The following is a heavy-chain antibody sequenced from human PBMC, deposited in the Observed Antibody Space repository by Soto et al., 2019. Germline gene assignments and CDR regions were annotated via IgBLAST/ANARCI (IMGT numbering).Heavy chain of an antibody. CDR2: ISAYNGNT. Sequence: ASVTVSCKASGYTFTSYGISWVRQAPGQGLEWMGWISAYNGNTNYAQKLQGRVTMTTDTSTSTAYMELRSLRSDDTAVYYGARHRTAHVAPQLVYWGQGTLVTVSS. CDR3: ARHRTAHVAPQLVY. D-gene: IGHD5-18*01. CDR1: GYTFTSYG. J-gene: IGHJ4*02. V-gene: IGHV1-18*01.